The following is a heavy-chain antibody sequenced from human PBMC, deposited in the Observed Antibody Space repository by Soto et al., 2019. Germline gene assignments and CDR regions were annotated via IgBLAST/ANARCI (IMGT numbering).Heavy chain of an antibody. J-gene: IGHJ4*02. V-gene: IGHV4-4*02. D-gene: IGHD4-17*01. Sequence: SETLSLTCAVSSGSISSSNWWSWVRQPPGKGLEWIGEIYHSGSTNYNPSLKSRVTISVDKSKNQFSLILSSVTAADTAVYYCARDPTRLYYFDSWGQGTLVTVSS. CDR2: IYHSGST. CDR1: SGSISSSNW. CDR3: ARDPTRLYYFDS.